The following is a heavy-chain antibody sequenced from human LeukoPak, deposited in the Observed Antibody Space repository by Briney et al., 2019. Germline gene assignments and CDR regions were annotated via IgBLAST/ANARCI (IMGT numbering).Heavy chain of an antibody. CDR2: IHYTGST. CDR3: ARGGYYGSGNDFRFDP. V-gene: IGHV4-59*01. D-gene: IGHD3-10*01. Sequence: SETLSLTCTVSGGSISSYYWSWIRQSPGKGLECIGYIHYTGSTNYNPSLKSRVTISVETSKNQFSLKLKSVTAADTAVYYCARGGYYGSGNDFRFDPCGQGTLVTVSS. CDR1: GGSISSYY. J-gene: IGHJ5*02.